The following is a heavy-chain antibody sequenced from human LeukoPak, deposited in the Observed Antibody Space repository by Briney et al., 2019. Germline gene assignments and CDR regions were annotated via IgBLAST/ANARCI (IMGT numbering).Heavy chain of an antibody. CDR1: GFTFSSYA. V-gene: IGHV3-21*01. CDR3: AREMVDTGMLTNY. CDR2: ISSSGSHV. D-gene: IGHD5-18*01. J-gene: IGHJ4*02. Sequence: GGSLRLSCAASGFTFSSYAMNWVRQAPGKGLEWVSSISSSGSHVYYPDSVKGRSTISRDNAKNSLYLQMNSLRGEDTAIYYCAREMVDTGMLTNYWGQGTLVTVSS.